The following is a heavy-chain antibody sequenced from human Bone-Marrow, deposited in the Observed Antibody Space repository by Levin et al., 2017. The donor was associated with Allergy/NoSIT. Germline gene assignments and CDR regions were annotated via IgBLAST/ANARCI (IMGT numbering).Heavy chain of an antibody. CDR2: IYYNGST. D-gene: IGHD4-17*01. CDR1: GDSITSYH. V-gene: IGHV4-59*01. CDR3: ARTRPLPPDGHYGMDV. Sequence: SETLSLTCSVSGDSITSYHWSWIRQPPGKGLEWIGYIYYNGSTYYNPSLKSRVTISLDTSKTQFSLKLTSVTAADTAVFYCARTRPLPPDGHYGMDVWGQGTTVTVPS. J-gene: IGHJ6*02.